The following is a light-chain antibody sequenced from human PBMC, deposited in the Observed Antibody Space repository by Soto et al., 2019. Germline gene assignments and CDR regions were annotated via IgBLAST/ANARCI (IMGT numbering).Light chain of an antibody. V-gene: IGLV1-44*01. CDR3: SSRDDSLTGPV. CDR1: SSNIGTNT. Sequence: QSVLTQPPSASGTPGQRVTISCSGGSSNIGTNTVNWYQQLPGTAPRLLSYSDNQRPSGVPDRFSGSRPGTSASLVISGLQSEDEAAFYCSSRDDSLTGPVFGGGTKLTVL. J-gene: IGLJ3*02. CDR2: SDN.